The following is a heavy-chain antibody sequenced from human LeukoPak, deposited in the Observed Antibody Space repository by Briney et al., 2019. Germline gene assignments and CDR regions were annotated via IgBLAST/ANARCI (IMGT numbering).Heavy chain of an antibody. J-gene: IGHJ6*03. D-gene: IGHD2-2*01. CDR3: ARDPCCSSTTTCSTCYYYYMDV. CDR1: GFSFSSYS. Sequence: LSGGSLRLSCAASGFSFSSYSMNWVRQAPGKGLEWVSYISSSYSTIYYADSVKGRFTISRDNAKNSLSLQINNLRAEDTAVYYCARDPCCSSTTTCSTCYYYYMDVWGKGTTVTVSS. CDR2: ISSSYSTI. V-gene: IGHV3-48*01.